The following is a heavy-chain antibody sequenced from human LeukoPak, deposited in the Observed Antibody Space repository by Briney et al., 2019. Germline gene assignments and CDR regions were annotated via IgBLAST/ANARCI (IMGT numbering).Heavy chain of an antibody. D-gene: IGHD5-18*01. CDR3: ASAGGYSYGYADY. Sequence: SETLSLTCTVSGGSISSSSYYWGWIRQPPGKGLEWIGSIYYGGSTYYNPSLKSRVTISVDTSKNQFSLNLRSVTAADTAVYYCASAGGYSYGYADYWGQGTLVTVSS. CDR2: IYYGGST. V-gene: IGHV4-39*07. J-gene: IGHJ4*02. CDR1: GGSISSSSYY.